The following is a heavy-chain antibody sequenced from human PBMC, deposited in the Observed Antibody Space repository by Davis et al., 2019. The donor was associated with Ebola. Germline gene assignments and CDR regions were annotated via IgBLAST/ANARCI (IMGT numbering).Heavy chain of an antibody. J-gene: IGHJ4*02. CDR1: GYRFISYG. CDR2: ITTYNGNT. Sequence: ASVKVSCKASGYRFISYGISWVRQAPGQGLEWMGWITTYNGNTNYAQNLQGRVTMTTDTSTNTAYMELRSLRSDDTAVYYCARGTSGSFDYWGQGTLVTVSS. D-gene: IGHD2-2*01. V-gene: IGHV1-18*01. CDR3: ARGTSGSFDY.